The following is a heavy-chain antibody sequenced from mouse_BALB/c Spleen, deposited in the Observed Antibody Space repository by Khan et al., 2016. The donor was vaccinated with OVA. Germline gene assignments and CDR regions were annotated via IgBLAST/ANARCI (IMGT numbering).Heavy chain of an antibody. Sequence: VQLKESGPGLVKPSQSLSLTCSVTGYSITSGYYWNWIRQFPGNKLEWMDYIRYDGSNNYNPSLKNRISITRDTSKNQFFLKLNSVTTEDTATYNCAREYYGSSWYCEVWGKGTTGNVPS. J-gene: IGHJ1*03. CDR3: AREYYGSSWYCEV. V-gene: IGHV3-6*02. CDR2: IRYDGSN. D-gene: IGHD1-1*01. CDR1: GYSITSGYY.